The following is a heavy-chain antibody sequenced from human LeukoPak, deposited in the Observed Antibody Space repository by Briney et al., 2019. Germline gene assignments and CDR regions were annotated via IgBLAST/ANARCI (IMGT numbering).Heavy chain of an antibody. CDR3: ARGPHYYDSSGYSAFDY. V-gene: IGHV4-59*12. CDR2: IYYSGST. D-gene: IGHD3-22*01. Sequence: SETLSLTCTVSGGSISSYYWSWIRQPPGKGLEWIGYIYYSGSTYYNPSLKSRVTISVDTSKNQFSLKLSSVTAADTAVYYCARGPHYYDSSGYSAFDYWGQGTLVTVSS. CDR1: GGSISSYY. J-gene: IGHJ4*02.